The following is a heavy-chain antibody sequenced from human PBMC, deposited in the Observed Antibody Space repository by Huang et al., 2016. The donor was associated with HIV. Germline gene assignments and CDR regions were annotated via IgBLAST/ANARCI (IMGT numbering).Heavy chain of an antibody. D-gene: IGHD3-22*01. J-gene: IGHJ3*02. CDR2: IYYSGST. CDR1: GCSITSSSYY. Sequence: QLQLQGSGPGLVKPSETLSLTCTVSGCSITSSSYYWGWIRQPPGKGLEWVGSIYYSGSTDYNPSLKRRVTVAVDTSKNQFALKLSSVTAADTAVYYCARHFSYYDSSGYTPWDAFDIWGQGTMVTVSS. CDR3: ARHFSYYDSSGYTPWDAFDI. V-gene: IGHV4-39*01.